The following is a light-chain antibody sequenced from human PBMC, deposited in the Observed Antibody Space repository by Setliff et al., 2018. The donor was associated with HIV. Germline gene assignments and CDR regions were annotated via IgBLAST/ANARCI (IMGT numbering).Light chain of an antibody. V-gene: IGLV2-14*03. J-gene: IGLJ3*02. CDR3: SSYTASSTLV. Sequence: QSALAHPASVSGSPGQSITISCTGSSSDVGGYNYVSWYQQHPGKAPKLMIYDVSQRPSGVSDRFSGSKSGITASLTISGLQPEDESDYYCSSYTASSTLVFGGGTKVTVL. CDR2: DVS. CDR1: SSDVGGYNY.